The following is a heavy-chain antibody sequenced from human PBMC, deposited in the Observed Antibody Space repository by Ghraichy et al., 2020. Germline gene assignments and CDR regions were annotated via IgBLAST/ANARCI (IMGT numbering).Heavy chain of an antibody. V-gene: IGHV3-33*01. CDR1: GFTFSSYG. CDR3: ARDRTVVPAAVEYAFDI. D-gene: IGHD2-2*01. J-gene: IGHJ3*02. Sequence: GGSLRLSCAASGFTFSSYGMHWVRQAPGKGLEWVAVIWYDGSNKYYADSVKGRFTISRDNSKNTLYLQMNSLRAEDTAVYYCARDRTVVPAAVEYAFDIWGQGTMVTVSS. CDR2: IWYDGSNK.